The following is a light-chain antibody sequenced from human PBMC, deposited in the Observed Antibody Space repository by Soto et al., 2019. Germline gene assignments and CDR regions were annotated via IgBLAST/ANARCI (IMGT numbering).Light chain of an antibody. CDR2: DAS. Sequence: EIVLTQSPATLSLSPGERATLSCRASQSVSSYLAWYQQKPGQAPRLLIYDASYMATGIPARLSGGGSGTDFTLTISSLEPEDFAVYYCQQRFNWPRFTFGQGTKLEIK. V-gene: IGKV3-11*01. CDR3: QQRFNWPRFT. CDR1: QSVSSY. J-gene: IGKJ2*01.